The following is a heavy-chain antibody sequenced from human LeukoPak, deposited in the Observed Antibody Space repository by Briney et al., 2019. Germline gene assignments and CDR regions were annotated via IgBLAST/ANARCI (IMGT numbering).Heavy chain of an antibody. V-gene: IGHV3-30*18. CDR3: AKNPSYGSGSYYDIYYYYMDV. D-gene: IGHD3-10*01. CDR2: ISYDGSNK. CDR1: GFTFSSYG. J-gene: IGHJ6*03. Sequence: GGSLRLSCAASGFTFSSYGMHWVRQAPGKGLEWVAVISYDGSNKYYADSVKGRFTISRDNSKNTLYLQMNSLRAEDTAVYYCAKNPSYGSGSYYDIYYYYMDVWGKGTTVTVSS.